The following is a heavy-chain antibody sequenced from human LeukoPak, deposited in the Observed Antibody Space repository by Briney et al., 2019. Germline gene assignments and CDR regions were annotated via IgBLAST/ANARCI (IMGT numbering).Heavy chain of an antibody. V-gene: IGHV1-8*01. CDR1: GYTFIDYD. D-gene: IGHD2-21*01. CDR3: ARRTPRCGGTCYDAFDV. CDR2: MSPHNGHT. J-gene: IGHJ3*01. Sequence: ASVKVSCKASGYTFIDYDINWVRQAPGQGLEWMGLMSPHNGHTEYEQNFQGRVTMTRDTSTGTAYMELRSLRSEDTAVYYCARRTPRCGGTCYDAFDVWGQGTMVTVSS.